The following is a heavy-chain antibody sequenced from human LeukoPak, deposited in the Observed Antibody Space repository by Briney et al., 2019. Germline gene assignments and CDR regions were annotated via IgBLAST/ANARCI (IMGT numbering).Heavy chain of an antibody. J-gene: IGHJ4*02. CDR3: ANLGTTVTTPTGGY. CDR2: ISGSGRST. Sequence: GGSLRLSCAVPGFTFSSGAMSWVRQAPGKGLEWVSAISGSGRSTYYADSVKGRFTISRDNSKNTLYLQMNSLRAEDTALYYCANLGTTVTTPTGGYWGQGTLVTVSS. D-gene: IGHD4-17*01. CDR1: GFTFSSGA. V-gene: IGHV3-23*01.